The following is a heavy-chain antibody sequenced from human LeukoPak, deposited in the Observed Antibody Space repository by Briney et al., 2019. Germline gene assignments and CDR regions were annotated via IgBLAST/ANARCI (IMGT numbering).Heavy chain of an antibody. CDR1: GYTFTSYG. CDR3: ASAFSEAYYYDSSGYYREEGFDY. V-gene: IGHV1-8*02. D-gene: IGHD3-22*01. J-gene: IGHJ4*02. CDR2: MNPNSGNT. Sequence: ASVKVSCKASGYTFTSYGISWVRQAPGQGLEWMGWMNPNSGNTGYAQKFQGRVTMTRNTSISTAYMELSSLRSEDTAVYYCASAFSEAYYYDSSGYYREEGFDYWGQGTLVTVSS.